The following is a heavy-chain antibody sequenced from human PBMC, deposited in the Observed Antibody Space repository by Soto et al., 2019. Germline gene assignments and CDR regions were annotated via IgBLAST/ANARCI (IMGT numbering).Heavy chain of an antibody. CDR3: ARDRLRYNWNDFPYYYYGMEV. J-gene: IGHJ6*02. V-gene: IGHV3-30-3*01. Sequence: QVQLVESGGGVVQPGRSLRLSCAASGFTFSSYAMHWVRQAPGKGLEWVAVISYDGSNKYYADSVKGRFNISSDNTKNTLYLQMNTLIAEDTAVYYCARDRLRYNWNDFPYYYYGMEVWGQGTTVTVSS. CDR2: ISYDGSNK. D-gene: IGHD1-1*01. CDR1: GFTFSSYA.